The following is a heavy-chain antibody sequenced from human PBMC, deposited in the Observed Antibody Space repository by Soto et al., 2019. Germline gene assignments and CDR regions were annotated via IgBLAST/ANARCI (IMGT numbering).Heavy chain of an antibody. CDR3: AKALNVEYSSGWYGVSGGFDY. Sequence: GGSLRLSCAASGFTFDDYAMHWVRQAPGKGLEWVSGISWNSGSIGYADSVKGRFTISRDNAKNSLYLQMNSLRAEDTALYYCAKALNVEYSSGWYGVSGGFDYWGQGTLVTVSS. CDR1: GFTFDDYA. CDR2: ISWNSGSI. J-gene: IGHJ4*02. D-gene: IGHD6-19*01. V-gene: IGHV3-9*01.